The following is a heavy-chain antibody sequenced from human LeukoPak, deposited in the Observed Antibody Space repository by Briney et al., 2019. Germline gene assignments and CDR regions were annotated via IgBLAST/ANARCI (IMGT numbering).Heavy chain of an antibody. CDR3: ARRYCGAGICYFFDY. V-gene: IGHV3-23*01. Sequence: GGSLRLSCAASGFTFDGFDMSWVRQAPGKGLEWVSLIGYRGRFTYYADSVKGRFTISRDTSKNTLFLQMDSLTGEDTDVYYCARRYCGAGICYFFDYWGQGSLVTVSS. J-gene: IGHJ4*02. CDR2: IGYRGRFT. D-gene: IGHD2-15*01. CDR1: GFTFDGFD.